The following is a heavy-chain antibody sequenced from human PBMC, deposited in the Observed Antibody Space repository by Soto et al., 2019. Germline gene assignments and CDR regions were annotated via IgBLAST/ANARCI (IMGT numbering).Heavy chain of an antibody. Sequence: GGSLRLSCAASGFTFSSYSMNWVRQAPGKGLEWVSSISSSSSYKYYADSVKGRFTISRDNAKNSLYLQMNSLRAEDTAVYYCARDFGSHMDVWGQGTTVTVSS. CDR3: ARDFGSHMDV. V-gene: IGHV3-21*01. CDR2: ISSSSSYK. D-gene: IGHD3-10*01. J-gene: IGHJ6*02. CDR1: GFTFSSYS.